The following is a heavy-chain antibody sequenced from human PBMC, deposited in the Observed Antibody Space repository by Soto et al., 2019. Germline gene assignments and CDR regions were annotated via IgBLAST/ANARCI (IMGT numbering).Heavy chain of an antibody. CDR3: AKGMAVAGEGNYYYYGMDV. CDR2: ISGSGGST. CDR1: GFTFSSYA. Sequence: GGSLRLSCAASGFTFSSYAMSWVRQAPGKGLEWVSAISGSGGSTYYADSVKGRFTISRDNSKNTLYLQMNSLRAEDTAVYYCAKGMAVAGEGNYYYYGMDVWGQGTTVTVSS. D-gene: IGHD6-19*01. J-gene: IGHJ6*02. V-gene: IGHV3-23*01.